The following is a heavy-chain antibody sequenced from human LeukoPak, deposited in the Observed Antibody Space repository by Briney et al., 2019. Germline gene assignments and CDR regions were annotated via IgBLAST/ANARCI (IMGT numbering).Heavy chain of an antibody. D-gene: IGHD6-6*01. Sequence: PGGSLRLSCAASGFTFSSYAMSWVRQAPGKGLEWVSAISGSGGSTYYADSVKGRFTISRDNSKNTLYLQMNSLRAEDTAVCYCAKALEYSSSSRLYYFDYWGQGTLVTVSS. CDR1: GFTFSSYA. V-gene: IGHV3-23*01. CDR2: ISGSGGST. CDR3: AKALEYSSSSRLYYFDY. J-gene: IGHJ4*02.